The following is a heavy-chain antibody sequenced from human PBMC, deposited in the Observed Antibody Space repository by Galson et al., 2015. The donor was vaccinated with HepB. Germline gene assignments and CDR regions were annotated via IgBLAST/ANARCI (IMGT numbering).Heavy chain of an antibody. V-gene: IGHV3-7*03. J-gene: IGHJ6*02. CDR3: ARRISLVRGIITKPDYYYGMDD. CDR1: GFTFSSYW. D-gene: IGHD3-10*01. CDR2: INQDGSSK. Sequence: SLRLSCAASGFTFSSYWMNWVRQAPGKGLEWVAHINQDGSSKYYVDPVKGRFTISRDNAKDSVYLQLDSLRAEDTAVYYCARRISLVRGIITKPDYYYGMDDWGQGTTVTVAS.